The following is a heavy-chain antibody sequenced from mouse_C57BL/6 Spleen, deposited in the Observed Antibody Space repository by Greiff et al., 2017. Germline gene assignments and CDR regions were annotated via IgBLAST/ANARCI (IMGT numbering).Heavy chain of an antibody. Sequence: VQLQESGAELVRPGTSVKVSCKASGYAFTNYLIEWVKQRPGQGLEWIGVINPGSGGTNYNEKFKGKATLTADKSSSTAYMQLSSLTSEDSAVYFCARSYYYDGSSYGGEGTTLTVSA. J-gene: IGHJ2*01. V-gene: IGHV1-54*01. CDR1: GYAFTNYL. CDR2: INPGSGGT. CDR3: ARSYYYDGSSY. D-gene: IGHD1-1*01.